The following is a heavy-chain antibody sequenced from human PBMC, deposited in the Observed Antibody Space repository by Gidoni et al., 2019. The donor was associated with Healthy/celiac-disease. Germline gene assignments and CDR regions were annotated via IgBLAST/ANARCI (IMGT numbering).Heavy chain of an antibody. CDR1: GFTFSSYS. CDR3: ARAPGIAAAGTSFDY. J-gene: IGHJ4*02. Sequence: EVQLVESGGGLFKPGGSLRLSCAASGFTFSSYSMNWVRQAPGKGLEWVSSISSSSSYIYYADSVKGRFTSSRDNAKNSLYLQMNSLRAEDTAVYYCARAPGIAAAGTSFDYWGQGTLVTVSS. D-gene: IGHD6-13*01. CDR2: ISSSSSYI. V-gene: IGHV3-21*01.